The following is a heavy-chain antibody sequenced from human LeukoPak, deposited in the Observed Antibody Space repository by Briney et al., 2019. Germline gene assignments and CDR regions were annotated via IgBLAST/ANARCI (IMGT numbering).Heavy chain of an antibody. V-gene: IGHV3-23*01. CDR1: GFIFSSYA. CDR2: ISASGGTI. CDR3: AKQHGNFDS. Sequence: GGSLRLSCAASGFIFSSYAMSWVRQAPGKGLEWVSHISASGGTIYYADSVKGRFTISRDNSKNTLYLQMNSLRAEDTALYYCAKQHGNFDSWGQGTLATVSS. J-gene: IGHJ4*02. D-gene: IGHD1-26*01.